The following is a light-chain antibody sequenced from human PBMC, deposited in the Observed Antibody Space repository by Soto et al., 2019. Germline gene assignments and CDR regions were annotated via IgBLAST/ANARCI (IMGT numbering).Light chain of an antibody. Sequence: DIVMTQSPATLSVSPGERATLSCRASQSVSINLAWYQQKPGQAPRLLIYGASTRATGIPARFSGSGSGTEFTLTISSLQSEDFAVYYCQQYNNWPPWAFGQGSMVDIK. V-gene: IGKV3-15*01. J-gene: IGKJ1*01. CDR2: GAS. CDR3: QQYNNWPPWA. CDR1: QSVSIN.